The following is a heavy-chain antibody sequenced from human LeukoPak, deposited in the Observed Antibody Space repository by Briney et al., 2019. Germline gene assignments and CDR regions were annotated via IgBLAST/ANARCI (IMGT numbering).Heavy chain of an antibody. D-gene: IGHD2-15*01. CDR1: GGSISSYY. Sequence: SETLSLTCTVSGGSISSYYWSWIRQPPGKGLEWIGYIYYSGSTNYNPSLKSRVTISVDTSKNQFSLKLSSVTAADTAVYYCARVLGYCSGDSCYSVRWFDPWGQGILVIVSS. CDR3: ARVLGYCSGDSCYSVRWFDP. V-gene: IGHV4-59*01. J-gene: IGHJ5*02. CDR2: IYYSGST.